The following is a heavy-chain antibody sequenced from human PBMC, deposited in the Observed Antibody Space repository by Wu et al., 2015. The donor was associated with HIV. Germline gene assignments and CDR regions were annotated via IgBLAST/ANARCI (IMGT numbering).Heavy chain of an antibody. CDR3: AMMFSENYWPYYFDN. V-gene: IGHV1-18*01. Sequence: QVQLVQSGAEVKKPGASVKVSCMASSYTLITYGINWVRQAPGQGLEWMGWITTSDGNAKYAQKFQGRVTMTTDKSTNTAYMEVGSLRSDDTAVYYCAMMFSENYWPYYFDNWGQGTLVTVSS. CDR1: SYTLITYG. J-gene: IGHJ4*02. D-gene: IGHD3-10*01. CDR2: ITTSDGNA.